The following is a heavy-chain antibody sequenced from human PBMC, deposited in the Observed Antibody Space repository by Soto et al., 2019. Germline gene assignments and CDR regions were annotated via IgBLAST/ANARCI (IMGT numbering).Heavy chain of an antibody. V-gene: IGHV4-31*03. CDR1: GGSISSGGYY. J-gene: IGHJ3*02. CDR2: IYYSGST. Sequence: PSETLSLTCTVSGGSISSGGYYWSWIRQHPGKGLEWIGYIYYSGSTYYNPSLKSRATISVDTSKNQLSLKLSSVTAADTAVYYCERCKYYYGSSGQTRSGCAFDIWGQGTMVTVSS. D-gene: IGHD3-22*01. CDR3: ERCKYYYGSSGQTRSGCAFDI.